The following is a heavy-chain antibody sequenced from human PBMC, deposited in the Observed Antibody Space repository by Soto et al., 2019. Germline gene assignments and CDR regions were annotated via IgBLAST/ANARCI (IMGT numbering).Heavy chain of an antibody. CDR3: ARRGYCSSTSCSLKYYYYMDV. Sequence: SETLSLTCTVSGGSISSYYWSWIRQPPGKGLEWIGYIYYSGSTNYNPSLKSRVTISVDTSKNQFSLKWSSVTAADTAVYYCARRGYCSSTSCSLKYYYYMDVWGKGTTVTVSS. D-gene: IGHD2-2*01. CDR2: IYYSGST. CDR1: GGSISSYY. J-gene: IGHJ6*03. V-gene: IGHV4-59*08.